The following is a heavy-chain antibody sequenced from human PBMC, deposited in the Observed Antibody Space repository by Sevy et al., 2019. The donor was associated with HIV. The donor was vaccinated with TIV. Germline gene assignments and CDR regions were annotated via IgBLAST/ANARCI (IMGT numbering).Heavy chain of an antibody. J-gene: IGHJ4*02. CDR2: IYHSGST. V-gene: IGHV4-38-2*01. D-gene: IGHD3-22*01. Sequence: SETLSLTCAVSGYPISSGYYWGWIRQPPGKGLEWIGSIYHSGSTYYNPSLKSRVTISVDTSKNQFSLKLSSVTAADTAVYYCARQLRYYDSSGYYSQFDYWGQGTLVTVSS. CDR1: GYPISSGYY. CDR3: ARQLRYYDSSGYYSQFDY.